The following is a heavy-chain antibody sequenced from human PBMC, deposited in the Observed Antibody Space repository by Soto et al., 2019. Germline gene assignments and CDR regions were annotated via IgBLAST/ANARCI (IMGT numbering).Heavy chain of an antibody. D-gene: IGHD1-26*01. CDR3: AAYPVRATTYFDY. CDR1: GFTFTSSA. Sequence: SVKVSCKASGFTFTSSAVQWVRQARGQRLEWIGWIVVGSGNTNYAQKFQERVTITRDMSTSTAYMELSSLRSEDTAVYYCAAYPVRATTYFDYWGQGTLVTVSS. V-gene: IGHV1-58*01. J-gene: IGHJ4*02. CDR2: IVVGSGNT.